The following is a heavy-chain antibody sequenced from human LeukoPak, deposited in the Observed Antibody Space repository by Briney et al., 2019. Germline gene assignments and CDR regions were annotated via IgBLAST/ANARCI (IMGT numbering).Heavy chain of an antibody. Sequence: PGGSLRLSCVASGFMFSSHNMNWVRQAPGKGLEWISYLSSSGSTIYYEDPVQGRFTISRDNAKKSLYLQMDSLRAEVTAVYYCARANGWYLRNYFDYWGQGILVTVSS. J-gene: IGHJ4*02. CDR3: ARANGWYLRNYFDY. CDR1: GFMFSSHN. V-gene: IGHV3-48*04. CDR2: LSSSGSTI. D-gene: IGHD6-19*01.